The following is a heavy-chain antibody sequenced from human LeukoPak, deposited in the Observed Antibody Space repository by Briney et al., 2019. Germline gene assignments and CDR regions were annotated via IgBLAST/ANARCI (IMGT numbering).Heavy chain of an antibody. Sequence: GGSLRPSCATSGFTFSAHHMNWVRQAPGKGLEWVSGITASGATTYYADSVKGRFTISRDSSQSTLYLQMNSLRAEDTAVYYCARAEAAGDNRGGYYYFYMDVWGKGTTVTVSS. D-gene: IGHD6-25*01. CDR1: GFTFSAHH. CDR2: ITASGATT. J-gene: IGHJ6*03. CDR3: ARAEAAGDNRGGYYYFYMDV. V-gene: IGHV3-23*01.